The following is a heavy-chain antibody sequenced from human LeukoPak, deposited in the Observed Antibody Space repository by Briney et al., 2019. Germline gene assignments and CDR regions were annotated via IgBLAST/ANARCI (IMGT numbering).Heavy chain of an antibody. J-gene: IGHJ4*02. D-gene: IGHD3-22*01. CDR1: GFTFSRYS. Sequence: GGSLRLSCAASGFTFSRYSMNWVRQAPGKGLEWVSSISGSSSYKYYADSVKGRFTISRDNAKNSLYLQMNSLRAEDTAVYYCARDFYDTSGYYYDYWGQGTLVTVSS. CDR3: ARDFYDTSGYYYDY. CDR2: ISGSSSYK. V-gene: IGHV3-21*01.